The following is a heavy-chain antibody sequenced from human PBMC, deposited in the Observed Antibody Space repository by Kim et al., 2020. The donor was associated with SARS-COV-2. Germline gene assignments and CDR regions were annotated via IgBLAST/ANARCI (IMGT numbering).Heavy chain of an antibody. CDR3: ARVVLVPNALYYGMDV. D-gene: IGHD2-2*01. CDR2: INAGNGDT. CDR1: GYTFTSYA. V-gene: IGHV1-3*01. J-gene: IGHJ6*02. Sequence: ASVKVSCKASGYTFTSYAMHWVRQAPGQRLEWMGWINAGNGDTKYSQKFQGRVTITRDTSATTAYMDLSSLRSEDTAVYYCARVVLVPNALYYGMDVWGQGTTVTVSS.